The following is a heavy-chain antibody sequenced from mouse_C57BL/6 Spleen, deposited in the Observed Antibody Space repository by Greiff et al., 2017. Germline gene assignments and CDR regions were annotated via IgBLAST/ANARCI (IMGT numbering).Heavy chain of an antibody. Sequence: EVKLVESGPGMVKPSQSLSLTCTVTGYSITSGYDWHWIRHFPGNQLEWMGYISYSGSTNYNPSLKRRISITHDTSKNHFFLKLNSVTTEDTATYYCARGGDYDHFDYWGQGTTLTVSS. CDR1: GYSITSGYD. CDR3: ARGGDYDHFDY. CDR2: ISYSGST. V-gene: IGHV3-1*01. D-gene: IGHD2-4*01. J-gene: IGHJ2*01.